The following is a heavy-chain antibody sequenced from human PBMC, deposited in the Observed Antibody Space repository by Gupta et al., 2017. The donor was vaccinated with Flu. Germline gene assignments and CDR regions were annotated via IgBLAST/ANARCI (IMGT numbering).Heavy chain of an antibody. CDR3: ARVPPGYSSSSLTYYYYGMDV. Sequence: EVQLVESGGGLVQPGGSLRLSCAASGFTFSSYSMNWVSQTPGKGLEWVSYISSSSRTIYYADSVKGRFTTSRDNAKNSLYLQMNSLRDEDTAVYYCARVPPGYSSSSLTYYYYGMDVWGQGTTVTVSS. V-gene: IGHV3-48*02. D-gene: IGHD6-13*01. CDR2: ISSSSRTI. CDR1: GFTFSSYS. J-gene: IGHJ6*02.